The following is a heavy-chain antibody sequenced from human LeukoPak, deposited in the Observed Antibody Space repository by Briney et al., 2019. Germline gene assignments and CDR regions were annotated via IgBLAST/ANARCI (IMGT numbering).Heavy chain of an antibody. CDR2: ISWNSGTI. CDR1: GFTFDDYA. V-gene: IGHV3-9*01. D-gene: IGHD6-13*01. J-gene: IGHJ5*02. Sequence: GGSLRLSCAASGFTFDDYAMHWVRHAPGKGLEWVSGISWNSGTIGYADSVKGRFTISRDNAKNSLYLQMNSLRAEDTAVYYCARDFSSSWEAPSDWFDPWGQGTLVTVSS. CDR3: ARDFSSSWEAPSDWFDP.